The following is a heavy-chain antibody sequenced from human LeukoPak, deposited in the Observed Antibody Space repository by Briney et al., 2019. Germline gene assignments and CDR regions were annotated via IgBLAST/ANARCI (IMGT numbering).Heavy chain of an antibody. CDR1: GYTFTGYY. J-gene: IGHJ4*02. V-gene: IGHV1-2*02. D-gene: IGHD1-26*01. CDR3: ATSYSGSYGRSFDY. Sequence: GASVKVSCKASGYTFTGYYMHWVRQAPGQGLEWMGWINPNSGGTNYAQKFQGRVTMTRDTSISTAYMELSRLRSDDTAVYYCATSYSGSYGRSFDYWGQGTLVTVSS. CDR2: INPNSGGT.